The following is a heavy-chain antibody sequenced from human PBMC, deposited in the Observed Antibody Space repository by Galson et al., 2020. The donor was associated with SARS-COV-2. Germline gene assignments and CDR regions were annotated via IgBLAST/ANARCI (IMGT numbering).Heavy chain of an antibody. Sequence: SEPLTPTFPPPDGPISRSSYYCASIRQPTGKGLEWIGSTYYSESTYYNPSLNSRVTISVDTSKHQVSLKRSSVTAADLAVYYCARHVSTMIVVVTYCYYYYMDVGGKGTTVTVSS. CDR1: DGPISRSSYY. CDR2: TYYSEST. CDR3: ARHVSTMIVVVTYCYYYYMDV. J-gene: IGHJ6*03. D-gene: IGHD3-22*01. V-gene: IGHV4-39*01.